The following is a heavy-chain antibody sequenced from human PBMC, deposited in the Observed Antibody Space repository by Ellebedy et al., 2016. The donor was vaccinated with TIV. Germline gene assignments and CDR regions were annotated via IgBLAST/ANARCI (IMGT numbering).Heavy chain of an antibody. Sequence: GGSLRLSCAASGFTFSSYAMSWVRQAPGKGLEWVSGISGSGGSTYYADSVKGRFTISRDNSKNTLYLQMNSLRAEDTAVYYCAKGEGNYDFWSGYYYFDYYGMDVWGQGTTVTVSS. CDR1: GFTFSSYA. CDR3: AKGEGNYDFWSGYYYFDYYGMDV. D-gene: IGHD3-3*01. V-gene: IGHV3-23*01. CDR2: ISGSGGST. J-gene: IGHJ6*02.